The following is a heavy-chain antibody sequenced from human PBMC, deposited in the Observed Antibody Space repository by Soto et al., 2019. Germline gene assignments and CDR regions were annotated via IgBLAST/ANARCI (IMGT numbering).Heavy chain of an antibody. CDR3: ANREQWLVTLHFDF. J-gene: IGHJ4*02. CDR1: GFSLSTSGVG. CDR2: IYWDDDK. D-gene: IGHD6-19*01. Sequence: SGPTMVNPTPTLTLTCTFSGFSLSTSGVGVGWIRQPPGKALEWLALIYWDDDKRYSPSLKSRLTITEDTSKNQVVLTMTNMDPLDTATYYCANREQWLVTLHFDFWGPGTLVTVSS. V-gene: IGHV2-5*02.